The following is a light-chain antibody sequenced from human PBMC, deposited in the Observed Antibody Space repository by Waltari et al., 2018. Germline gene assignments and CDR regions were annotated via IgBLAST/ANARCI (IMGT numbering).Light chain of an antibody. J-gene: IGKJ4*01. V-gene: IGKV2-30*02. CDR1: QSLLQFDGVTY. CDR3: MQGTHWPLT. Sequence: DVVLTQSPLSLLLTLGQPASISCKSSQSLLQFDGVTYLNWFPQRPGQSPRRLIYKISKRDSAFPDRFTGSGSGTDFTLKISRVEAEDVGVYYCMQGTHWPLTVGGGTKLEIK. CDR2: KIS.